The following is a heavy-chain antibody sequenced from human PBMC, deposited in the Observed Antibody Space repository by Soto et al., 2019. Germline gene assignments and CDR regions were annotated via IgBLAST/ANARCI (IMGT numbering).Heavy chain of an antibody. CDR1: GYTFTSYA. J-gene: IGHJ4*02. D-gene: IGHD4-17*01. CDR2: INAGNGNT. V-gene: IGHV1-3*01. Sequence: ASVKVSCKASGYTFTSYAMHWVRQAPGQRLEWMGWINAGNGNTKYSQKFQGRVTITRDTSASTAYMELSSLRSEDTAVYYCARAPLAGGDYHFDYWGQGTLVTVSS. CDR3: ARAPLAGGDYHFDY.